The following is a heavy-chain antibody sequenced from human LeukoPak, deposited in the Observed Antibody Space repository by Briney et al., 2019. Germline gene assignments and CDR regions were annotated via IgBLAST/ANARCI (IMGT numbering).Heavy chain of an antibody. D-gene: IGHD2-15*01. CDR3: TRQSVGFDP. V-gene: IGHV3-73*01. Sequence: GGSLRLSCAASGFTFSGSAMPWVRQASGKGLEWVGRIRSKANSYATAYAASVKGRFTISRDDSKNTAYLQMNSLKTEDTAVYYCTRQSVGFDPWGQGTLVTVSS. CDR2: IRSKANSYAT. J-gene: IGHJ5*02. CDR1: GFTFSGSA.